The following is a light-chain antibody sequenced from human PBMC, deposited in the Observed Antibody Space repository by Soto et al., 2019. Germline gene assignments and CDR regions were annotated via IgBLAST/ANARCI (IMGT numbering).Light chain of an antibody. CDR1: SSDVGGYNY. Sequence: QSVLTQPRSVSESPGQSVTISCTGTSSDVGGYNYVSWYQQHPGKAPKLMIYDVSKRPSGVPDRFSGSKSGNTASLTISGVQADDEADYYCCSYAGSYSWVFGGGTKVTVL. CDR3: CSYAGSYSWV. J-gene: IGLJ3*02. CDR2: DVS. V-gene: IGLV2-11*01.